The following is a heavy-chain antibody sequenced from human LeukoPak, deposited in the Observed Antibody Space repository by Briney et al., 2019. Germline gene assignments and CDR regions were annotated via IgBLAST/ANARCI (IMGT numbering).Heavy chain of an antibody. V-gene: IGHV4-59*01. CDR2: IYYSGGT. J-gene: IGHJ3*02. D-gene: IGHD1-26*01. CDR3: ARDRGSYYYPDAFDI. Sequence: SETLSLTCTVSGGSISSYYWSWIRKPPGKGLEWIGYIYYSGGTNYNPSLKSRVTISVDTSKNQFSLKLSSVTAADTAVYYRARDRGSYYYPDAFDIWGQGTMVTVSS. CDR1: GGSISSYY.